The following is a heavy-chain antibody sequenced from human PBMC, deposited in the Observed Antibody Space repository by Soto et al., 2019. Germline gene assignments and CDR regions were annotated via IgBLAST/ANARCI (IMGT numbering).Heavy chain of an antibody. Sequence: PGESLKISCQGSGYSFTSYWIGWVRQMPGKGLEWMGIIYPGDSDTRYSPSFQGQVTISADKSISTAYLQWSSLKASDTAMYYCARGGVGATTDYYYYYGMDVWGQGTTVTVSS. V-gene: IGHV5-51*01. D-gene: IGHD1-26*01. CDR2: IYPGDSDT. CDR3: ARGGVGATTDYYYYYGMDV. J-gene: IGHJ6*02. CDR1: GYSFTSYW.